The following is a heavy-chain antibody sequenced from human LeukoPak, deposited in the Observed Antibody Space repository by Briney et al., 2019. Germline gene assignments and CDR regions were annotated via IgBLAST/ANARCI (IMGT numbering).Heavy chain of an antibody. CDR1: GGSISSSSYY. V-gene: IGHV4-39*01. Sequence: SETLSLTCTVSGGSISSSSYYWGWIRQPPGKGLEWIGSIYYSGSTYYNPSLKSRVTISVDTSKNQFSLKLSSVTAADTAVYYCARGRFGYCSSTTCRYFDYWGQGTLVTVSS. J-gene: IGHJ4*02. CDR2: IYYSGST. CDR3: ARGRFGYCSSTTCRYFDY. D-gene: IGHD2-2*03.